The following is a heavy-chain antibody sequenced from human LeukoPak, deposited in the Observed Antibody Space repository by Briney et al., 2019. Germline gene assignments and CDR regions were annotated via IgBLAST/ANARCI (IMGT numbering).Heavy chain of an antibody. J-gene: IGHJ6*03. CDR2: MYTSGNT. Sequence: SQTLSLTCTVSGGSISSGGYYWSWIRQPAGKGLEWIGRMYTSGNTNYNPSLKSRATISVDTSKNQFSLELSSVTAADTAVYYCARHLNYGDYVGYMDVWGKGTTVTISS. CDR3: ARHLNYGDYVGYMDV. V-gene: IGHV4-61*02. CDR1: GGSISSGGYY. D-gene: IGHD4-17*01.